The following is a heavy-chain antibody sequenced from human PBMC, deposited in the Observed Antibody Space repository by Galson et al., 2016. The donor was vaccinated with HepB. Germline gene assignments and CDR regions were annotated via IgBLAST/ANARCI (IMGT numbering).Heavy chain of an antibody. CDR3: AGGIQSAWEISYY. J-gene: IGHJ4*02. V-gene: IGHV4-34*01. D-gene: IGHD1-26*01. Sequence: SETLSLTCTLYGGSFSGVFWTWIRQSPGKGLEWIGEINHVGSADYNPSLRSRVSISVDTSKNQFSLTVTSVTAADTAVYYCAGGIQSAWEISYYWGQGTLVTVSS. CDR2: INHVGSA. CDR1: GGSFSGVF.